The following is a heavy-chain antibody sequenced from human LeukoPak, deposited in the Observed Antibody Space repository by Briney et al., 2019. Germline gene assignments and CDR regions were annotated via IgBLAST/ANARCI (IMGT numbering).Heavy chain of an antibody. D-gene: IGHD3-22*01. CDR3: AREVPPGDYDSSGYPNWFDP. V-gene: IGHV1-69*13. CDR2: IIPIFGTA. CDR1: GGTFSSYA. Sequence: SVKVSCKASGGTFSSYAISWVRQAPGQGLEWMGGIIPIFGTANYAQKFQGRATITADESTSTAYMELSSLRSEDTAVYYCAREVPPGDYDSSGYPNWFDPWGQGTLVTVSS. J-gene: IGHJ5*02.